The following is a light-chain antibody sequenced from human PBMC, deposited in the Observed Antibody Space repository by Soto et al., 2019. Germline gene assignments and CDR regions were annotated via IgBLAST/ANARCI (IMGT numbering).Light chain of an antibody. Sequence: DIQMPQSPSSLSASVGDSFTSTCRASQKVGTYLNWYRQRPGKDPILMMSGVSSLHSGVLSRFSGSGSETDFTLTISSLQPEDLATYYCQQSYSNPRTFGQGTKVDIK. CDR1: QKVGTY. V-gene: IGKV1-39*01. CDR2: GVS. CDR3: QQSYSNPRT. J-gene: IGKJ1*01.